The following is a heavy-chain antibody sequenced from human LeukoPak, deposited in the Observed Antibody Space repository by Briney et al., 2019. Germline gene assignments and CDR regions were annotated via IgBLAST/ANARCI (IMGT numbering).Heavy chain of an antibody. Sequence: KTSETLSLTCTVSGGSISGYYWTWIRQPAGKGLEWIGRINTSGSTNYNPSLKSRVTMSVDTSKNQFSLKLSSVTAADTAVYYCARSDFWSAYYNYWGQGTLVTVSS. V-gene: IGHV4-4*07. D-gene: IGHD3-3*01. J-gene: IGHJ4*02. CDR2: INTSGST. CDR1: GGSISGYY. CDR3: ARSDFWSAYYNY.